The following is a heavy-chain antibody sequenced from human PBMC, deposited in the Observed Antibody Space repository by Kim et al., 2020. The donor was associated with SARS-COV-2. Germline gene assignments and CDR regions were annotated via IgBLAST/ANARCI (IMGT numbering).Heavy chain of an antibody. CDR1: GFTFSSYS. J-gene: IGHJ4*02. Sequence: GGSLRLSCAASGFTFSSYSMNWVRQAPGNGLEWVSSISSSSSYIYYADSVKGRFTISRDNAKNSLYLQMNSLRAEDTAVYYCADDSSGHRTFDYWGQGTLVTVSS. V-gene: IGHV3-21*01. CDR3: ADDSSGHRTFDY. D-gene: IGHD3-22*01. CDR2: ISSSSSYI.